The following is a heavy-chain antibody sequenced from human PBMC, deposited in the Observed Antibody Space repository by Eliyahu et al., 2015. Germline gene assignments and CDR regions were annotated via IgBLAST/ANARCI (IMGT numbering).Heavy chain of an antibody. Sequence: QVQLVQSGAEVKKPGASVTVXCXASGYSVTGYYIXWXRQAPGQGLEWMGWXDPNNGGTYSSQKFQGRVTLTRDASISTGYMELSRLRSDDTAVYYCASTPARLLEQWLVLVYWGQGTLVSVSS. D-gene: IGHD6-19*01. CDR3: ASTPARLLEQWLVLVY. CDR1: GYSVTGYY. V-gene: IGHV1-2*02. J-gene: IGHJ4*02. CDR2: XDPNNGGT.